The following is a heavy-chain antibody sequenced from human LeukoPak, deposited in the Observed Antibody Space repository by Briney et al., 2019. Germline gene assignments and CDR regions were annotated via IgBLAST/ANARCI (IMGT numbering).Heavy chain of an antibody. V-gene: IGHV3-30*04. D-gene: IGHD5-12*01. J-gene: IGHJ4*02. CDR2: ISYDGSNK. CDR3: AREISGYDDYYFDY. Sequence: PGRSLRLSCAASGVTLSSYAVHWVRQAPGKGLEWVPVISYDGSNKYYADSVKGRFTISRDNSKNTLYLQMNSLRAEDTAVYYCAREISGYDDYYFDYWGQGTLVTVSS. CDR1: GVTLSSYA.